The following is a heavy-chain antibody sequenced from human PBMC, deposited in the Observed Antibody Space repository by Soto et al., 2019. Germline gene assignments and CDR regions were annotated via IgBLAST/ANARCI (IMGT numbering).Heavy chain of an antibody. CDR3: ARESLPRGIVVVPAAYYYYGMDA. D-gene: IGHD2-2*01. CDR2: IDPSDSYT. J-gene: IGHJ6*02. V-gene: IGHV5-10-1*01. Sequence: PGESLKISCKGSGYSFTSYWISWVRQMPGKGLEWMGRIDPSDSYTNYSPSFQGHVTISADKSISTAYLQWSSLKASDTAMYYCARESLPRGIVVVPAAYYYYGMDAWGQGTTVTVSS. CDR1: GYSFTSYW.